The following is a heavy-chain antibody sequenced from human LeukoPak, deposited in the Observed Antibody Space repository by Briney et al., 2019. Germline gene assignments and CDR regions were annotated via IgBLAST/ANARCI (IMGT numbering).Heavy chain of an antibody. J-gene: IGHJ4*02. CDR2: IYHSGST. V-gene: IGHV4-38-2*01. D-gene: IGHD6-6*01. CDR1: GYSISSGYY. CDR3: ARLAARHPFDY. Sequence: PSETLSLTCAVSGYSISSGYYWGWIRQPPGKGPEWIGSIYHSGSTYYNPSLKSRVTISVDTSKNQFSLKLSSVTAADRAVYYCARLAARHPFDYWGQGTLVTVSS.